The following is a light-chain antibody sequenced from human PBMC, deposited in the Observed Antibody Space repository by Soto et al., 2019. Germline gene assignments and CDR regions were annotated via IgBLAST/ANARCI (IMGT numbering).Light chain of an antibody. V-gene: IGLV2-14*01. J-gene: IGLJ3*02. CDR2: EVS. CDR1: SSDVGGYNY. Sequence: QSVLTQPASVSGSPGQSITISCTGTSSDVGGYNYVSWHQQHPGKAPKLMIYEVSNRPSGVSNRFSGSKSGNTASLTISGLQAEDEADYYCSSYTSSSTLVFGGVTKVTVL. CDR3: SSYTSSSTLV.